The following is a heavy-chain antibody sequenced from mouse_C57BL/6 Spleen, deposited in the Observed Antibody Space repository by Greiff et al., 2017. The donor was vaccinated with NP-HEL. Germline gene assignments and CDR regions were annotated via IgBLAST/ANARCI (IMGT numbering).Heavy chain of an antibody. CDR3: ASLYDYDGALYAMDY. CDR2: INPNNGGT. V-gene: IGHV1-22*01. D-gene: IGHD2-4*01. J-gene: IGHJ4*01. Sequence: VQLKQSGPELVKPGASVKMSCKASGYTFTDYNMHWVKQSHGKSLEWIGYINPNNGGTSYNQKFKGKATLTVNKSSSTAYMELRSLTSEDSAVYYCASLYDYDGALYAMDYWGQGTSVTVSS. CDR1: GYTFTDYN.